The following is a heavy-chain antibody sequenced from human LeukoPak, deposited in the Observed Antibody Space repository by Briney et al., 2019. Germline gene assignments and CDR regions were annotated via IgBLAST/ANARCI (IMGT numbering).Heavy chain of an antibody. D-gene: IGHD2-2*01. CDR2: IIPILGIA. V-gene: IGHV1-69*04. CDR3: ARVAMDPNWFDP. J-gene: IGHJ5*02. Sequence: SVKVSCKASGGTFSSYAISWVRQAPGQGLEWMGRIIPILGIANYAQKFQGRVTITADKSTSTAYMKLSSLRSEDTAVYYCARVAMDPNWFDPWGQGTLVTVSS. CDR1: GGTFSSYA.